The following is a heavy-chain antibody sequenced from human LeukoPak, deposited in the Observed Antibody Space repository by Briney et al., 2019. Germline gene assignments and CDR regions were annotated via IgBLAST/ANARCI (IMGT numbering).Heavy chain of an antibody. CDR1: GYTFTSYA. CDR2: INAGNGNT. D-gene: IGHD2-21*02. Sequence: GASVKVSCKASGYTFTSYAMHWVRQAPGQRLEWMGWINAGNGNTKYSQKFQGRVTITRDTSASTAYMELSSLRSEDTAVYYCARDQGYCGGDCYSRFHWFDPWGQGTLVTVSS. V-gene: IGHV1-3*01. CDR3: ARDQGYCGGDCYSRFHWFDP. J-gene: IGHJ5*02.